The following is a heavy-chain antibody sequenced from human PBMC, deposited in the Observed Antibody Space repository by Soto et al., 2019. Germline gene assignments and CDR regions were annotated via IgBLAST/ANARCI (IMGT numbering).Heavy chain of an antibody. Sequence: QVLLVESGGGVVQPGRSLRLSCAASGFTFSNYGLHWVRQAPGKGLDWVSFISFDGSHKYYADSVKGRFTISRDNSNNMLYLQMDSLTTEDTAVYYCAKDGAPRYCSRSSCHPAGAYWGQGTLVTVSS. CDR1: GFTFSNYG. V-gene: IGHV3-30*18. CDR3: AKDGAPRYCSRSSCHPAGAY. CDR2: ISFDGSHK. D-gene: IGHD2-15*01. J-gene: IGHJ4*02.